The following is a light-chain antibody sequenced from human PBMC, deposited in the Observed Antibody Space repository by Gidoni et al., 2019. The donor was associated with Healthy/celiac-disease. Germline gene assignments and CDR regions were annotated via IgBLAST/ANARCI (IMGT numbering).Light chain of an antibody. CDR2: RDT. J-gene: IGLJ2*01. V-gene: IGLV3-9*01. CDR1: NIASRN. Sequence: SYELSQPLSVSVALGQAARITGGGNNIASRNVHWYQLRPGHAPVLVIDRDTNRPAGIPDRFSGSNAGNTPTLTISRLQAGDEADYYCQVWDGSFVIFGGGTKLTVL. CDR3: QVWDGSFVI.